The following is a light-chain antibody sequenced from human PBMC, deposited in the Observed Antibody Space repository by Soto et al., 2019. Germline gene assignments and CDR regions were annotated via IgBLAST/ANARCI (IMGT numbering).Light chain of an antibody. V-gene: IGKV3-15*01. Sequence: EIVMSQSPAALSVSKGERGTRSCRASQSISSNLAWYQQKPGHAPRLLMFRTSSMATDFPARFDGSVSCTDFNCTISTLHSEYFGFYFCQQDNNWPRDTVSGGTKV. CDR3: QQDNNWPRDT. J-gene: IGKJ4*01. CDR1: QSISSN. CDR2: RTS.